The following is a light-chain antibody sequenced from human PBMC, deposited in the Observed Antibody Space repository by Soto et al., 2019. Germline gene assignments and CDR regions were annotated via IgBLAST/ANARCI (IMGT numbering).Light chain of an antibody. CDR1: KLGDKY. V-gene: IGLV3-1*01. Sequence: SYELTQPPSVSVSPGQTASITCSGAKLGDKYACWYQQKPGQSPVLVIYQDNKRPSGIPERFSGSNSGNTATLTISGTQAMDEADYYCQAWDSSTAWVFGGGTKVTVL. J-gene: IGLJ3*02. CDR2: QDN. CDR3: QAWDSSTAWV.